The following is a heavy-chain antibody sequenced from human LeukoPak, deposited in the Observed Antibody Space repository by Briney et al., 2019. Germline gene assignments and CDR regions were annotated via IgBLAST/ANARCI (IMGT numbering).Heavy chain of an antibody. CDR1: GGSISTTNPY. J-gene: IGHJ4*02. D-gene: IGHD3-10*01. V-gene: IGHV4-39*01. CDR3: ARHLSGSKDY. Sequence: TPSETLSLTCTVSGGSISTTNPYWGWIRQPPGKGLEWIGSILSSGTTYYNPSLKSRVTISVDTSKSQLSLKLTSVTAADTAVYFCARHLSGSKDYWGQGILITVSS. CDR2: ILSSGTT.